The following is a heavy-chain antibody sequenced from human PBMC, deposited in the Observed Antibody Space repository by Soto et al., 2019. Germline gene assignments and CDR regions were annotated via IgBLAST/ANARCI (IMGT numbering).Heavy chain of an antibody. V-gene: IGHV4-31*03. J-gene: IGHJ5*02. D-gene: IGHD2-15*01. Sequence: SETLSLTCTVSGGSISSGGYYWSWIRQHPGKGLEWIGYIYYSGSTYYNPSLKSRVTISVDTSKNQFSLKLSSVTAADTAVYYCARGLTSYCSGGSCYDNWFDPWGQGTLVTVSS. CDR3: ARGLTSYCSGGSCYDNWFDP. CDR2: IYYSGST. CDR1: GGSISSGGYY.